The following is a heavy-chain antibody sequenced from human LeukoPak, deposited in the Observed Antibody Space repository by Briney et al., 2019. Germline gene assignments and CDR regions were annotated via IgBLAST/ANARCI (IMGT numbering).Heavy chain of an antibody. J-gene: IGHJ4*02. CDR3: ARASSGSFDY. D-gene: IGHD7-27*01. CDR2: IYSNGNT. V-gene: IGHV4-59*01. CDR1: GGSISGYY. Sequence: SETLSLTCTVSGGSISGYYWIWIRQPPGKGLEWIGYIYSNGNTKYNPSLKSRSTISVDTSKNQFSLKLSSMTAADTAVYYCARASSGSFDYWGQGTLVTVSS.